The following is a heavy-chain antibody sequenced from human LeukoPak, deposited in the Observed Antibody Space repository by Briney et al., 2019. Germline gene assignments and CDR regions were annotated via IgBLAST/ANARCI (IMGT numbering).Heavy chain of an antibody. Sequence: SETLSLTCAVYGGSFSGYYWSWIRQPPGKGLEWIGEINHSGSTNYNPSLKSRVTISVDTSKNQFSLKLSSVTAAETAVYYCARGSRWQWLVRYNWFDPWGQGTLVTVSS. D-gene: IGHD6-19*01. CDR3: ARGSRWQWLVRYNWFDP. CDR2: INHSGST. J-gene: IGHJ5*02. V-gene: IGHV4-34*01. CDR1: GGSFSGYY.